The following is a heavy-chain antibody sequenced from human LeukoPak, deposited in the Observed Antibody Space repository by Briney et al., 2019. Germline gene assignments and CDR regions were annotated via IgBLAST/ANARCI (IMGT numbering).Heavy chain of an antibody. CDR3: TREEGYSSGWYGDFDP. Sequence: GGSLRLSCTASGFTFGDYAMSWFRQAPGKGLEWVGFIRSKAYGGTTEYAASVKGRFTISRDDSKSIAYLQMNSLKTEDTAVYYCTREEGYSSGWYGDFDPWGQGTLVTVSS. D-gene: IGHD6-19*01. CDR2: IRSKAYGGTT. CDR1: GFTFGDYA. J-gene: IGHJ5*02. V-gene: IGHV3-49*03.